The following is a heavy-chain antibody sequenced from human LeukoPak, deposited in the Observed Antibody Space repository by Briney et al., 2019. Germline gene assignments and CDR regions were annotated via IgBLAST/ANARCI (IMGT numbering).Heavy chain of an antibody. CDR3: ARDSDWNVDY. CDR2: ISPYNGAT. CDR1: GYTFTTYG. Sequence: EASVKVSCKASGYTFTTYGFTWIRQAPGQVLEWLGWISPYNGATEYAQNLQDRVSMTTDTSTNTAYIEVRSLKSDDTAVYYCARDSDWNVDYWGQGTLVTVSS. V-gene: IGHV1-18*01. J-gene: IGHJ4*02. D-gene: IGHD1-1*01.